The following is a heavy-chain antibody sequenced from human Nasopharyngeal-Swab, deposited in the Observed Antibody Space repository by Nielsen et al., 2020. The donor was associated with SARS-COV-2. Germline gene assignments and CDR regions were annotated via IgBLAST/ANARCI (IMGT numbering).Heavy chain of an antibody. J-gene: IGHJ2*01. Sequence: SETLSLTCAVYGGSFSGYYWSWIRQPPGKGLEWIGEINHSGSTNYNPSLKSRVTISVDTSKNQFSLKLSSVTAADTAVYYCARVPGFWYFDLWGRRTLVTVSS. CDR3: ARVPGFWYFDL. CDR2: INHSGST. CDR1: GGSFSGYY. D-gene: IGHD3-10*01. V-gene: IGHV4-34*01.